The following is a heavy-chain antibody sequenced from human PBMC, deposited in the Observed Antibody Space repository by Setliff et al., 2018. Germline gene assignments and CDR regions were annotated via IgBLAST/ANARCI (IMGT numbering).Heavy chain of an antibody. CDR2: IYYSGST. V-gene: IGHV4-31*03. CDR1: GGSISSGGYY. CDR3: ARSSSRSGKFSLDY. D-gene: IGHD1-26*01. J-gene: IGHJ4*02. Sequence: SETLSLTCTVSGGSISSGGYYWSWTRQHPGKGLEWIGYIYYSGSTYYNPSLKRRVTISVDTSKNQFSLKLSSVTAADTAVYYCARSSSRSGKFSLDYWGQGALVTVSS.